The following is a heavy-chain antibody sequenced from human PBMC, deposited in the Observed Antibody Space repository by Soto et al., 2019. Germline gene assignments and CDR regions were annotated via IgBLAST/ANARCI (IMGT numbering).Heavy chain of an antibody. D-gene: IGHD3-10*01. CDR1: GYTFTSYG. CDR3: ARVGDPIWFGELPYGMDV. J-gene: IGHJ6*02. CDR2: ISAYNGNI. Sequence: QVQLVQSGAEVKKPGASVKVSCKASGYTFTSYGISWVRQAPGQGLEWMGWISAYNGNINYAQKLQGRVTRTTDTSTSTAYMELRSLRSDDTAVYYCARVGDPIWFGELPYGMDVWGQGTTVTVSS. V-gene: IGHV1-18*01.